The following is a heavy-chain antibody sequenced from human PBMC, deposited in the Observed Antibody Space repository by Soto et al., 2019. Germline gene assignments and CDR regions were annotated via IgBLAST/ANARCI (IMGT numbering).Heavy chain of an antibody. CDR1: GGSISSGDYY. D-gene: IGHD3-3*01. Sequence: PSETLSLTCTVSGGSISSGDYYWIWILPPQGKGREWIGYFYYSGSTYYNPSHERRVTISVDTSKNQFSLKLSSVTAAAPAVYYCARGGAFWSGYANYNYGMDVWGQGTTVTVSS. J-gene: IGHJ6*02. V-gene: IGHV4-30-4*01. CDR3: ARGGAFWSGYANYNYGMDV. CDR2: FYYSGST.